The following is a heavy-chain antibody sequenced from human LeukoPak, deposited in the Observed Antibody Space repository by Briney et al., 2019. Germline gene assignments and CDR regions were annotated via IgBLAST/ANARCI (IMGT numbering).Heavy chain of an antibody. CDR1: GFTFSNYI. D-gene: IGHD4-23*01. CDR2: ISHDGSHK. J-gene: IGHJ4*02. V-gene: IGHV3-30*03. Sequence: GGSLRLSCAASGFTFSNYIMHWVRQAPANGLEWVAVISHDGSHKSYADSVRGRFTISRDNSKNTLSLQMNTLRPEDTALFYCARDPNRLADYGGDYFDHWGQGTLVTVSS. CDR3: ARDPNRLADYGGDYFDH.